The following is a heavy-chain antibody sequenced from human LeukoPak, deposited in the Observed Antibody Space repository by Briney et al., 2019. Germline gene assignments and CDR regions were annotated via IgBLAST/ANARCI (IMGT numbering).Heavy chain of an antibody. CDR3: ARVRKETPPDY. J-gene: IGHJ4*02. CDR2: IYHSGST. V-gene: IGHV4-30-2*01. D-gene: IGHD1-14*01. CDR1: GGSISSGGYY. Sequence: SETLSLTCTVSGGSISSGGYYWSWIRQPPGKGLEWIGYIYHSGSTYYNPSLKSRVTISVDRSKNQFSLKLSSVTAADTAVYYCARVRKETPPDYWGQGTLVTVSS.